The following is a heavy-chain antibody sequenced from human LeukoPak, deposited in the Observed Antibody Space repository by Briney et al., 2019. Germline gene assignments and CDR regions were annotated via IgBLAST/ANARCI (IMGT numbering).Heavy chain of an antibody. CDR2: IYHSGST. V-gene: IGHV4-30-2*01. CDR1: GGSISSGGYY. Sequence: PSETLSLTCTVSGGSISSGGYYWSWIQQPPGKGLEWIGYIYHSGSTYYNPSLKSRVTISVDRSKNQFSLKLSSVTAADTAVYYCARAGGSYEGWFDPWGQGTLGTVSS. J-gene: IGHJ5*02. CDR3: ARAGGSYEGWFDP. D-gene: IGHD1-26*01.